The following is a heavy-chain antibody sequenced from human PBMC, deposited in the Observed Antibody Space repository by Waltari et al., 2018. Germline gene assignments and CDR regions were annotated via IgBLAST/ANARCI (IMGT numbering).Heavy chain of an antibody. D-gene: IGHD3-22*01. J-gene: IGHJ4*02. Sequence: QVQLVQSGAEVKKPGASVKVSCKASGYTFTGYYMHWVRQAPGQGLEWMGWINPSSGGTNYAQKFQGRVTMTRDTSISTAYMELSRLRSDDTAVYYCARHTYYYDSSGVYWGQGTLVTVSS. CDR3: ARHTYYYDSSGVY. CDR1: GYTFTGYY. CDR2: INPSSGGT. V-gene: IGHV1-2*02.